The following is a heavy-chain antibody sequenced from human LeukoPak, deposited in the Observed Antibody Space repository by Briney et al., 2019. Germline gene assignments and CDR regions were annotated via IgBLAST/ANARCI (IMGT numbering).Heavy chain of an antibody. Sequence: ASAKVSCKASGYTFTGYYMHWVRQAPGQGLEWMGWINPNSGGTNYAQKFQGRVTMTRDTSISTAYMELSRLRSDDTAVYYCARGYYIGNLNSVGYWGQGTLVTVSS. CDR2: INPNSGGT. V-gene: IGHV1-2*02. D-gene: IGHD4-23*01. CDR3: ARGYYIGNLNSVGY. J-gene: IGHJ4*02. CDR1: GYTFTGYY.